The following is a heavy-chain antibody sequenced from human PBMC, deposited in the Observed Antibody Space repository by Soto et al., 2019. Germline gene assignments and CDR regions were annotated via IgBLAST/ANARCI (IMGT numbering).Heavy chain of an antibody. D-gene: IGHD3-16*01. J-gene: IGHJ6*02. Sequence: PGGSLRLSCAASGFTFSSYSMNWVRQAPGKGLEWVSSISSSSSYIYYADSVKGRFTISRDNAKNSLYLQMNSLRAEDTAVYYCARGRLLRLSYYYGMDVWGQGTTVTVSS. V-gene: IGHV3-21*01. CDR3: ARGRLLRLSYYYGMDV. CDR1: GFTFSSYS. CDR2: ISSSSSYI.